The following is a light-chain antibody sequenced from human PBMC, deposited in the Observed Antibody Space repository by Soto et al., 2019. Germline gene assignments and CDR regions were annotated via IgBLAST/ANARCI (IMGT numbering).Light chain of an antibody. V-gene: IGKV1-39*01. CDR3: QESKT. Sequence: DIQMTQSPASLSASVGDRVALTCRASQSISTYLNWYQHKPGKAPKLLIYAASNLQSGVPSRFSGSGSGTDFTLTISSLQPEDFATYYCQESKTFGQGTKVDIK. CDR2: AAS. J-gene: IGKJ1*01. CDR1: QSISTY.